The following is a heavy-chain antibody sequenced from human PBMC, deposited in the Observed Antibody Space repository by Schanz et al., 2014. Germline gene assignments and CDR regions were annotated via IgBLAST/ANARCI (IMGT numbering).Heavy chain of an antibody. CDR1: GFTFSSYA. CDR3: AKPFRSSWYPDAFDI. V-gene: IGHV3-23*01. Sequence: EVQLLESGGGLVQPGGSLRLSCAASGFTFSSYAMTWVRQAPGKGLDWVSAISGSGSSTYYADSVKGRFTISRDNSKNTVYMQMSSLRADDSAVYYCAKPFRSSWYPDAFDIWGQGTMVTVSS. J-gene: IGHJ3*02. CDR2: ISGSGSST. D-gene: IGHD6-13*01.